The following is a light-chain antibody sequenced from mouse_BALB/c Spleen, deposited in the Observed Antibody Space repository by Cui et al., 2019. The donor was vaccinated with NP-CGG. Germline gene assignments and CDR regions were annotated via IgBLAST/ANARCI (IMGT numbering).Light chain of an antibody. CDR3: QQLYSYPLT. V-gene: IGKV8-30*01. J-gene: IGKJ5*01. Sequence: DIVMSQSPSSLAVSVGEKVTMSCKSSQSLLYNNNQKNYLTWFQQKPGQSPKLLIYWASTRESGVPDRFTGSGSGTDFTLTISSVRAEDLAVYYCQQLYSYPLTFGAGTTLEL. CDR1: QSLLYNNNQKNY. CDR2: WAS.